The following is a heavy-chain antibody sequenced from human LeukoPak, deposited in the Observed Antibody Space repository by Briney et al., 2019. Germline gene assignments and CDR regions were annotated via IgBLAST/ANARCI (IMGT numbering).Heavy chain of an antibody. Sequence: GGSLRLSCAASGFTFSNYGMHWVRQAPGKGLEWVAVIRYDGSNKYYADSVKGRFTISRDNSENTLYLQMNSLRAEDTAVYYCARARYDSPYAFDIWGQGTMVTVSS. CDR2: IRYDGSNK. J-gene: IGHJ3*02. CDR1: GFTFSNYG. D-gene: IGHD3-22*01. CDR3: ARARYDSPYAFDI. V-gene: IGHV3-33*01.